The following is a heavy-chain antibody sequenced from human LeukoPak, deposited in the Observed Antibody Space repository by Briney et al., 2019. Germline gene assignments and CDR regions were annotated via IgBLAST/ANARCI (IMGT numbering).Heavy chain of an antibody. V-gene: IGHV4-59*01. CDR1: GGSISSYY. CDR2: IYYSGST. J-gene: IGHJ4*02. Sequence: SETPSLTCTVSGGSISSYYWSWLRQPPGKGLECIGYIYYSGSTNYNPSLKSRVTISVDTSKNQFSLKLSSVTAADTAVYYCARRTYFYDSSGYYFDYWGQGTLVTVSS. D-gene: IGHD3-22*01. CDR3: ARRTYFYDSSGYYFDY.